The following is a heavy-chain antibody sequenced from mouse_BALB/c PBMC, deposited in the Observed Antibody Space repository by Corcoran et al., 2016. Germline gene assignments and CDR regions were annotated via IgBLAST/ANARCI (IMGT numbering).Heavy chain of an antibody. CDR2: INTYTGEP. J-gene: IGHJ3*01. V-gene: IGHV9-3-1*01. Sequence: QIQLVQSGPELKKPGETVKISCKASGYTFTNYGMNWVKQAPGKGLKWMGWINTYTGEPTYADDFKGRFAFSLETSASTAYLQINNLKNEDTATYFCARGKDYGSSRGFAYWGQGTLVTVSA. CDR3: ARGKDYGSSRGFAY. CDR1: GYTFTNYG. D-gene: IGHD1-1*01.